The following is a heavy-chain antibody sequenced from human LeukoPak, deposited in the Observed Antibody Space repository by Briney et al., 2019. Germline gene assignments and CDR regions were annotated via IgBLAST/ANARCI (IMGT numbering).Heavy chain of an antibody. CDR1: GFTFSDYY. D-gene: IGHD3-10*01. Sequence: GGSLRLSCAASGFTFSDYYMSWIRQAPGKGLEWVSYISSSGSTIYYADSVKGRFTISRDNAKNSLYLQMNSLRAEDTAVHYCATHYGSGSLLCFDYWGQGTLVTVSS. V-gene: IGHV3-11*04. CDR2: ISSSGSTI. CDR3: ATHYGSGSLLCFDY. J-gene: IGHJ4*02.